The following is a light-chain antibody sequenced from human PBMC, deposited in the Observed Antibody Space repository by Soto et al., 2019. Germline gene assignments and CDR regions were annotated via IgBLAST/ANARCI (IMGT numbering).Light chain of an antibody. CDR3: QQSSNWPPGT. CDR1: QRVSSY. V-gene: IGKV3-11*01. CDR2: DAS. J-gene: IGKJ5*01. Sequence: EIVLTQSPATLSLSPGERATLSCRASQRVSSYLAWYQQKPGQAPRLLIYDASNRATGIPARFSGSGSGTDFTLTISSLEPEDFAVYYCQQSSNWPPGTFGQGTRLEIK.